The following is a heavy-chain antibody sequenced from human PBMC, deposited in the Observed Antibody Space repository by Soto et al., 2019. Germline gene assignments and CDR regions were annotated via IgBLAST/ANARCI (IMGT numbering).Heavy chain of an antibody. Sequence: SETLSLTCTVSGGSISSGGYYWSWIRQHPGKGLEWIGYIYYSGSTYYNPSLKSRVTISVDTSKNQFSLKLSSVTAADTAVCYCARTLGYCSSTSCYSFDYWGQGTLVTVSS. V-gene: IGHV4-31*03. CDR1: GGSISSGGYY. CDR3: ARTLGYCSSTSCYSFDY. CDR2: IYYSGST. D-gene: IGHD2-2*01. J-gene: IGHJ4*02.